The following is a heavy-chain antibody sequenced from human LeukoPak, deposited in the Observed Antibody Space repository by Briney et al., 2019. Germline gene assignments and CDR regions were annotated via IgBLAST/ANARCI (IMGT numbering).Heavy chain of an antibody. CDR2: IYYSGST. J-gene: IGHJ6*03. CDR3: ARGSHHYYYYYMDV. V-gene: IGHV4-59*01. Sequence: PSETLSLTCTVSGGSISSYYWSWIRQPPGKGLEWIGYIYYSGSTNYNPSLKSRVTISVDTSKNQFSLRLSSVTAADTAVYYCARGSHHYYYYYMDVWGKGTTVTVSS. CDR1: GGSISSYY.